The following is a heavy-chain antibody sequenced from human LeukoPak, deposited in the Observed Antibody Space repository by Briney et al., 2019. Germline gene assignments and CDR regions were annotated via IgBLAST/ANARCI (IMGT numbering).Heavy chain of an antibody. CDR1: GITVSSNY. Sequence: GGSLRLSCSASGITVSSNYMSWVRQAPGKGPEWVSIIYSGGNTYYAESVKGRFTISRDNSKNTLYLQMNSLRVEDTAVYYCARMNYYGMDVWGQGTTVTVSS. CDR2: IYSGGNT. J-gene: IGHJ6*02. CDR3: ARMNYYGMDV. V-gene: IGHV3-53*01.